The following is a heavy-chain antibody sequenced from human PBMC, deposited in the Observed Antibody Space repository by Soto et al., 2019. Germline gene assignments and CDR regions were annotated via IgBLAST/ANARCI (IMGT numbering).Heavy chain of an antibody. Sequence: GGSLRLSCAASGFTFSSYWMSWVRQAPGKGLEWVANIKQDGSEKYYVDSVKGRFTISRDNVKNSLYLQMNSLRAEDTAVYYCASDAPQGYCSGGSCWDAFDIWGQGTMVTVSS. CDR2: IKQDGSEK. D-gene: IGHD2-15*01. CDR3: ASDAPQGYCSGGSCWDAFDI. V-gene: IGHV3-7*01. CDR1: GFTFSSYW. J-gene: IGHJ3*02.